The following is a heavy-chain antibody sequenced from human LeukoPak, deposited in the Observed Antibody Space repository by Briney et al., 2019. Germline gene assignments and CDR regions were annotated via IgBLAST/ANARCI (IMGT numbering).Heavy chain of an antibody. V-gene: IGHV1-46*01. CDR3: ASQAYYYDSSGDDTNYYYYGMDV. CDR2: INPSGGST. J-gene: IGHJ6*02. D-gene: IGHD3-22*01. CDR1: GYTFTSYY. Sequence: ASVKVSCKASGYTFTSYYMHWVRQAPGQGLEWMGIINPSGGSTSYAQKFQGRVTMTRDTSTSTVYMELSSLRSEDTAVYYCASQAYYYDSSGDDTNYYYYGMDVWGQGTTVTVSS.